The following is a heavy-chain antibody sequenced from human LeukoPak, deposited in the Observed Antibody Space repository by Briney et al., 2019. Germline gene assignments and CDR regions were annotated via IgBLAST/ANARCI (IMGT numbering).Heavy chain of an antibody. Sequence: ASVKVSCKASGYTFTGYYMHWVRQAPGQGLEWMGWIDLNSGGTNDAQKFQDRGTMTRDTSISTAYMELSRLRSDDTAVYYCARSPDILTGENFDYWGQGTLVTVSS. J-gene: IGHJ4*02. CDR1: GYTFTGYY. D-gene: IGHD3-9*01. CDR2: IDLNSGGT. V-gene: IGHV1-2*02. CDR3: ARSPDILTGENFDY.